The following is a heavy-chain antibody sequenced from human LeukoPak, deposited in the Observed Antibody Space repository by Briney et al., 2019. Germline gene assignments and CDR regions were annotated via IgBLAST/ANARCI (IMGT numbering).Heavy chain of an antibody. J-gene: IGHJ3*02. CDR2: INPSGGST. Sequence: ASVKVSCKASVYTFTSHYMHWVRQAPGQGLEWMGIINPSGGSTSYAQKFQGRVTMTRDTSTSTVYMELSSLRSEDTAVYYCAAHTSTSDAFDIWGQGTMVTVSS. V-gene: IGHV1-46*01. CDR1: VYTFTSHY. CDR3: AAHTSTSDAFDI. D-gene: IGHD2-2*01.